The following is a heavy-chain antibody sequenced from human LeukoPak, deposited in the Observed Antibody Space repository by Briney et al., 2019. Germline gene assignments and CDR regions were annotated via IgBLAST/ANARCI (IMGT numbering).Heavy chain of an antibody. CDR1: GFTFSSYS. J-gene: IGHJ3*02. CDR2: ISSSSSYI. CDR3: AREDCSSTSCSRDAFDI. V-gene: IGHV3-21*01. D-gene: IGHD2-2*01. Sequence: GGSLRLSCAASGFTFSSYSMNWVRQAPGKGLEWVSSISSSSSYIYYADSVKGRFTISRDNAKNSLYLQMNSLRAEDTAVYYCAREDCSSTSCSRDAFDIWGQGTMVTVSS.